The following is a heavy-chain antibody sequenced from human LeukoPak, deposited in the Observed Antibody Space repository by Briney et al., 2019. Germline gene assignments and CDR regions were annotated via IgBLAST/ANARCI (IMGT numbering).Heavy chain of an antibody. CDR1: GFTFSTYA. CDR3: AKAPYGDYLFDY. V-gene: IGHV3-23*01. D-gene: IGHD4-17*01. CDR2: ISGSGGST. J-gene: IGHJ4*02. Sequence: GGSLRLSCAASGFTFSTYALHWVRQAPGKGLEWVSAISGSGGSTYYADSVKGRFTISRDNSKNTLYLQMNSLRAEDTAVYYCAKAPYGDYLFDYWGQGTLVTVSS.